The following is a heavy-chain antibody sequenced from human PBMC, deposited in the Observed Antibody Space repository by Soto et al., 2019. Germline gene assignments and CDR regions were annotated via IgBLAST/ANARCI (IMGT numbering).Heavy chain of an antibody. D-gene: IGHD2-15*01. J-gene: IGHJ6*03. CDR2: IIPILGIA. CDR3: EMVVAARYYYYYYMDV. V-gene: IGHV1-69*02. CDR1: GGTFSSYT. Sequence: SVKVSCKASGGTFSSYTISWVRQAPGQGLEWMGRIIPILGIANYAQKFQGRVTITADKSTSTAYMELSSLRSEDTAVYYCEMVVAARYYYYYYMDVWGKGTTVTVSS.